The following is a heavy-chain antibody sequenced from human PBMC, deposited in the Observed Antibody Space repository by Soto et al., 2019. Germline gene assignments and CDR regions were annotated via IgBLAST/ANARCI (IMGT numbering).Heavy chain of an antibody. CDR3: ARPSKSDPPFCYSSGCGAFDI. D-gene: IGHD6-19*01. J-gene: IGHJ3*02. CDR1: GYSFTSYW. CDR2: IYPGDSDT. V-gene: IGHV5-51*01. Sequence: GESLKISCKGSGYSFTSYWIGWVRQMPGKGLEWMGIIYPGDSDTRYSPSFQGQVTISADKSISTAYLQWSSLKASDTAMYYCARPSKSDPPFCYSSGCGAFDIWGQGTMVTVSS.